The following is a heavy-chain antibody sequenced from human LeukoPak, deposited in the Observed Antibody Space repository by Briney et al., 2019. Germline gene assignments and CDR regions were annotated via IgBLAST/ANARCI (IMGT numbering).Heavy chain of an antibody. CDR2: ISYDGGNE. V-gene: IGHV3-30*03. CDR3: ARVDSSGYYYEIDY. D-gene: IGHD3-22*01. Sequence: PPGTSLRLSCAASGFTFSSYGMHWVRQAPGKGLEWVAVISYDGGNEYYADSVKGRFTISKDNSKNTLYLQMNSLRAEDTAVYYCARVDSSGYYYEIDYWGQGTLVTVSS. CDR1: GFTFSSYG. J-gene: IGHJ4*02.